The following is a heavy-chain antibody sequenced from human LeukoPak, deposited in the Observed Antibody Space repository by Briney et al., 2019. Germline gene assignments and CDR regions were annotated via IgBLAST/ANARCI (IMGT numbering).Heavy chain of an antibody. D-gene: IGHD2-15*01. CDR1: GYTFTGYY. CDR3: ARAAPRDYSGGRWFFDWFDP. V-gene: IGHV1-2*02. J-gene: IGHJ5*02. CDR2: IIPNSGAT. Sequence: ASVKVSCKASGYTFTGYYIHWVRQAPGQGFEWMGWIIPNSGATNYLQKFQGRVTMTRDTSISTAYMELSSLRSDDSAFYYCARAAPRDYSGGRWFFDWFDPWGQGTLVTVFS.